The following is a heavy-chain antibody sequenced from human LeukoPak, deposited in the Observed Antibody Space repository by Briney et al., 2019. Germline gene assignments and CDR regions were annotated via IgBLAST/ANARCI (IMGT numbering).Heavy chain of an antibody. V-gene: IGHV4-34*01. D-gene: IGHD2-2*01. CDR2: INHSGST. J-gene: IGHJ6*03. Sequence: SETLSLTCAVYGGSFSGYYWSWIRQPPGKGLEWIGEINHSGSTNYNPSLKSRVTISVDTSKNQFSLKLSSVTAADTAVYCCASCSSTSCDAPPYYCYYMDVWGKGTTVTVSS. CDR3: ASCSSTSCDAPPYYCYYMDV. CDR1: GGSFSGYY.